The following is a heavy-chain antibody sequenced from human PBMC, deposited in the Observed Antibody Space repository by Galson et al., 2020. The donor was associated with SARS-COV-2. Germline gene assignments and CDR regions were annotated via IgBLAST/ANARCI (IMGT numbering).Heavy chain of an antibody. CDR2: VSSSGTDT. J-gene: IGHJ6*03. CDR3: AKGPYYYYMDV. V-gene: IGHV3-23*01. CDR1: GFTFRSYA. Sequence: GESLKISCAASGFTFRSYAINWVRQAPGKGLEWVSAVSSSGTDTYYADSVKGRFTLSRDNSKNTLYLQMDSLRVDDTAVYYCAKGPYYYYMDVWGKGTTVAVSS.